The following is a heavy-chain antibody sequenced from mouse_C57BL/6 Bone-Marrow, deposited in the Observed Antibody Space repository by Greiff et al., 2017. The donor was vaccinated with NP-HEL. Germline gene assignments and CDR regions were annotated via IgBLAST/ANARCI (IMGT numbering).Heavy chain of an antibody. CDR1: GFNIKDDY. D-gene: IGHD2-3*01. Sequence: DVQLQESGAELVRPGASVKLSCTASGFNIKDDYMHWVKQRPEQGLEWIGWIDPENGDTEYASKFQGKATITADTSSNTAYLQLSILTSEDTAVYYCTTDDYWYFDVWGTGTTVTVSS. J-gene: IGHJ1*03. V-gene: IGHV14-4*01. CDR2: IDPENGDT. CDR3: TTDDYWYFDV.